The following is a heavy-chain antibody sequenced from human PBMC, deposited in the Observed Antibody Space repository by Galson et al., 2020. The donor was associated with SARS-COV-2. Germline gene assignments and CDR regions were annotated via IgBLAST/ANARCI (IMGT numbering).Heavy chain of an antibody. CDR1: GLTFRHPA. D-gene: IGHD6-6*01. J-gene: IGHJ3*02. CDR3: TRVPPYSSAFWDAFDI. Sequence: GESLKPSCEAPGLTFRHPALNWLPPASRHEQERVGRISRKAHSYATAYAASVKGRFTISRDDSKNTAYLQMNSLKTEDTAVYYCTRVPPYSSAFWDAFDIWGQGTMVTVSS. CDR2: ISRKAHSYAT. V-gene: IGHV3-73*01.